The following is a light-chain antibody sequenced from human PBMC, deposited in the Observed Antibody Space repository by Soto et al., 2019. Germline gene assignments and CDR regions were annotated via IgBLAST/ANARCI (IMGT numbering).Light chain of an antibody. V-gene: IGKV3-20*01. J-gene: IGKJ4*01. Sequence: EIVLTQSPGTLSLSPGERATLSCRASQSVSRSYLAWYQQKPGQAPRLLIYGASSRATGIPDRFSCGGSGTTFTLTISRLELEDFAVYYCYHYGHTFGGGDKVEIK. CDR3: YHYGHT. CDR1: QSVSRSY. CDR2: GAS.